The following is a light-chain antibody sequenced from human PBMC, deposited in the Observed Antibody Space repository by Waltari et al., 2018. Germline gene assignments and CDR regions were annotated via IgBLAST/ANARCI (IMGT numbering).Light chain of an antibody. CDR2: GNS. J-gene: IGLJ2*01. CDR1: SSNIRAGSH. CDR3: QSYDSSLSALV. V-gene: IGLV1-40*01. Sequence: QSVLTQPPSVSGAPGPRVTISCTGSSSNIRAGSHVHWYQQLPGTAPKLLIYGNSNRPSGVPDRFSGSKSGTSASLAITGLQAEDEADYYCQSYDSSLSALVFGGGTKLTVL.